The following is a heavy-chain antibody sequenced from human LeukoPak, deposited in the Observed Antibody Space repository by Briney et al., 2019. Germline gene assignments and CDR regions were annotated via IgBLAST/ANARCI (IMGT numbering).Heavy chain of an antibody. CDR3: ARGPGDDSSGYSVEYFQH. V-gene: IGHV1-2*02. J-gene: IGHJ1*01. D-gene: IGHD3-22*01. CDR2: INPNSGGT. CDR1: GYTFTGYY. Sequence: WASVKVSCKASGYTFTGYYMHWVRQAPGQGLEWMGWINPNSGGTNYAQKFQGRVTMTRDTSISTAYMELSRLRSDDTAVYYCARGPGDDSSGYSVEYFQHWGQGTLVTVSS.